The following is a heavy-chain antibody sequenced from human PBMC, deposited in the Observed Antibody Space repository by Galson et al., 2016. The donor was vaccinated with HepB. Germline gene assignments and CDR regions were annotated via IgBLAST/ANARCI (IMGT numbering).Heavy chain of an antibody. Sequence: SLRLSCAASGFTFSIYGMHWVRQAPGKGLEWLTIIWYDGSNKYYADSVKGRFTISRDNSRNTLYLQMNSLRVEDTAVYYCARTAYYYDSSFYDNYFDYWGQGTLVTVSS. J-gene: IGHJ4*02. V-gene: IGHV3-33*01. CDR2: IWYDGSNK. CDR1: GFTFSIYG. CDR3: ARTAYYYDSSFYDNYFDY. D-gene: IGHD3-22*01.